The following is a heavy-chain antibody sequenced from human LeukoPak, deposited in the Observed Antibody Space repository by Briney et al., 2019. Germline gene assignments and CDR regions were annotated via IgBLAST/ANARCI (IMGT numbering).Heavy chain of an antibody. V-gene: IGHV4-4*02. Sequence: SETLSLTCAVSGGSISSSNWWSWVRQPPGKGLEWIGEIYHSGSTNYNPSLKSRVTISVDKSKNQFSLKLSSVTAADTAVYYCARGTIVVVPAASDAFDIWGQGTMVTVSS. CDR1: GGSISSSNW. D-gene: IGHD2-2*01. CDR2: IYHSGST. J-gene: IGHJ3*02. CDR3: ARGTIVVVPAASDAFDI.